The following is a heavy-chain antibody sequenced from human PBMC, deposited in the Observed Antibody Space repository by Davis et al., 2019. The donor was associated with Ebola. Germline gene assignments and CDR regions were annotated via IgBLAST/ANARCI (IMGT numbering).Heavy chain of an antibody. CDR2: IHPITGGT. D-gene: IGHD3-22*01. V-gene: IGHV1-46*01. CDR1: VYIFTSYY. J-gene: IGHJ3*02. Sequence: SVPVSCKASVYIFTSYYMHRARQAPRQGLEWLGIIHPITGGTNYAQNFQVRVNMTRDTSTSTVYMELSSLRSEDTAVYYCAREGGRYYDSSGYVFDIWGQGTMVKVAS. CDR3: AREGGRYYDSSGYVFDI.